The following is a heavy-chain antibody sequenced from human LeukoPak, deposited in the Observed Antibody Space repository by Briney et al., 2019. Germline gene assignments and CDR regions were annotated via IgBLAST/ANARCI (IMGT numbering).Heavy chain of an antibody. J-gene: IGHJ6*03. CDR1: GASLSSGSDY. D-gene: IGHD3-16*01. V-gene: IGHV4-61*02. CDR3: ARDGGDLGPGTIRGARFYYYYMDV. Sequence: PSETLSLTCSVSGASLSSGSDYWSWIRQPAGKALEWIGRVHTSGNPNYNPSLESRVSISIDRSKNQFSLELNSVTAADTAVYYCARDGGDLGPGTIRGARFYYYYMDVWGKGTTVIVSS. CDR2: VHTSGNP.